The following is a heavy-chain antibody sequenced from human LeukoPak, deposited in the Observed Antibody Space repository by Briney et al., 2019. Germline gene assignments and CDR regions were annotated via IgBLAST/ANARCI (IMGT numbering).Heavy chain of an antibody. J-gene: IGHJ4*02. V-gene: IGHV3-13*01. CDR3: ARAAMVARGRQYYFDY. D-gene: IGHD5-18*01. CDR1: GFTFSSYD. CDR2: IGTAGDT. Sequence: GGSLRLSCAASGFTFSSYDMHWVRQATGKGLEWVSAIGTAGDTYYPGSVKGRFTISRENAKNSLYLQMNSLRAGDTAVYYCARAAMVARGRQYYFDYWGQGTLVTVSS.